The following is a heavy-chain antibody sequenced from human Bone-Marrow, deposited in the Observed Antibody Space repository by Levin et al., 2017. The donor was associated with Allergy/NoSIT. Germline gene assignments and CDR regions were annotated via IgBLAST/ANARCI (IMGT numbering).Heavy chain of an antibody. D-gene: IGHD5-12*01. V-gene: IGHV3-23*01. CDR1: GFTLSSYA. CDR2: ISGSGSST. J-gene: IGHJ4*02. CDR3: AKPAPGYSGFDYYFDY. Sequence: GGSLRLSCVASGFTLSSYAMSWVRQAPGKGLEWVSAISGSGSSTYYADSGKGRFTISRDISKNTLFLQMNSLRAEDTAVYYCAKPAPGYSGFDYYFDYWGQGTPVTVSP.